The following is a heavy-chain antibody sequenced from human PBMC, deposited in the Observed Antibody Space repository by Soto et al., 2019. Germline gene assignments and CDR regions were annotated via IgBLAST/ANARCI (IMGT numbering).Heavy chain of an antibody. V-gene: IGHV3-30*18. Sequence: GGSLRLSCAASGFTFSSYGMHWVRQAPGKGLEWVAVISYDGSNKYYADAVKGRFTISRDNSKNTLYLQMNSLRAEDTAVYYCANPLSGSYYDYWGQGTLVTVSS. CDR1: GFTFSSYG. CDR2: ISYDGSNK. CDR3: ANPLSGSYYDY. J-gene: IGHJ4*02. D-gene: IGHD1-26*01.